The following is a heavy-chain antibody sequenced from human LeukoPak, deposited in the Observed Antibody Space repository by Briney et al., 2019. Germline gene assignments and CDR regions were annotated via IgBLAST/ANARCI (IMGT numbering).Heavy chain of an antibody. Sequence: SETLSLTCTVSGGSISSGGYYWSWIRQHPGKGLEWIGYIYYSGSTYYNPSLKSRVTISVDTSKNQFSLKLSSVTAADTAVYYCARLASGYCGSTSCSYWGQGTLVTVSS. D-gene: IGHD2-2*03. CDR3: ARLASGYCGSTSCSY. CDR1: GGSISSGGYY. CDR2: IYYSGST. J-gene: IGHJ4*02. V-gene: IGHV4-31*03.